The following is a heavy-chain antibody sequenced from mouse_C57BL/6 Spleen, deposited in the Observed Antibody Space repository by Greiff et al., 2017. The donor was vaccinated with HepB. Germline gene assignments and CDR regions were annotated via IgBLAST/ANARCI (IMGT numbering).Heavy chain of an antibody. V-gene: IGHV10-1*01. CDR2: IRSKSNNYAT. Sequence: EVNVVESGGGLVQPKGSLKLSCAASGFSFNTYAMNWVRQAPGKGLEWVARIRSKSNNYATYYADSVKDRFTISRDDSESMLYLQMNNLKTEDTAMYYCVATAQALDYWGQGTTLTVSS. D-gene: IGHD3-2*02. CDR3: VATAQALDY. J-gene: IGHJ2*01. CDR1: GFSFNTYA.